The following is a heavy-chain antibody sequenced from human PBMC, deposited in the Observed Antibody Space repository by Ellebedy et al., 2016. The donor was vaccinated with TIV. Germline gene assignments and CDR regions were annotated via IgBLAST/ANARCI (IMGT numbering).Heavy chain of an antibody. CDR1: GGSVSRYF. V-gene: IGHV4-59*06. J-gene: IGHJ4*02. D-gene: IGHD3-16*01. CDR2: VYHLGNT. CDR3: ANGGSLSYGIFDY. Sequence: SETLSLTXTVSGGSVSRYFWSWIRQLPGKGLEWIGYVYHLGNTYYTPSLKSRVAISVDSSKNQFSLRLNSVTAADTGVYYCANGGSLSYGIFDYWGQGNLVTVSS.